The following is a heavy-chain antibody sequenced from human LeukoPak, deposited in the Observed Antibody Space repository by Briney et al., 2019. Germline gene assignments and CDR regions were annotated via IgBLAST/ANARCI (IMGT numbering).Heavy chain of an antibody. V-gene: IGHV3-11*01. CDR2: ISDSGSTI. CDR3: ARMKYYDILTGCVPPGSMDV. J-gene: IGHJ6*02. Sequence: GGFLRLSCAASKFTFSDYSMSWIRQAPGRGPEWVSYISDSGSTIYYADSVKGRFTISRDNAKNSLFLQMKRLRAEDTAVYYCARMKYYDILTGCVPPGSMDVWGQGTTVIVSS. CDR1: KFTFSDYS. D-gene: IGHD3-9*01.